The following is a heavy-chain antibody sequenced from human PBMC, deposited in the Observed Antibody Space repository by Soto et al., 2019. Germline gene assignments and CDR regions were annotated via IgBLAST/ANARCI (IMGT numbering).Heavy chain of an antibody. CDR3: AKHDYGDPTPGMDV. CDR1: GGTFSSYA. Sequence: ASVKVSCKASGGTFSSYAISWVRQAPGQGLEWMGGIIPIFGTANYAQKFQGRVTITADESTSTAYMELSSLRSEDTAVHYCAKHDYGDPTPGMDVWGQGTTVTVSS. CDR2: IIPIFGTA. D-gene: IGHD4-17*01. V-gene: IGHV1-69*13. J-gene: IGHJ6*02.